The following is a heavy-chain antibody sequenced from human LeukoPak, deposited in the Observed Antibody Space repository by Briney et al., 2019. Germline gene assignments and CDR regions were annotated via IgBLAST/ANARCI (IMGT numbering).Heavy chain of an antibody. CDR1: GGSISSSSYY. CDR2: IYYSGST. J-gene: IGHJ4*02. CDR3: ARFDTAMVTLSY. V-gene: IGHV4-39*07. D-gene: IGHD5-18*01. Sequence: SETLSLTCTVSGGSISSSSYYWGWIRQPPGKGLEWIGSIYYSGSTYYNPSLKSRVTISVDTSKNQFSLKLSSVTAAHTAVYYCARFDTAMVTLSYWGQGTLVTVSS.